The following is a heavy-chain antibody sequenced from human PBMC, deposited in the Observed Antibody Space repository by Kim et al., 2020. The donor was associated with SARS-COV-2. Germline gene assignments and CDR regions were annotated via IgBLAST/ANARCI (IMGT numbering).Heavy chain of an antibody. Sequence: GASLKISCKGSGYSFSNYWIGWVRQMPGKGLAWMGIIYPGDSDATYSPSFQGQVTISADKSISTAYLQWSGLKASDTAIYYCARRAKVVVSAARLYYFDYWGQGTLVTVSS. D-gene: IGHD2-21*01. V-gene: IGHV5-51*01. CDR3: ARRAKVVVSAARLYYFDY. CDR1: GYSFSNYW. J-gene: IGHJ4*02. CDR2: IYPGDSDA.